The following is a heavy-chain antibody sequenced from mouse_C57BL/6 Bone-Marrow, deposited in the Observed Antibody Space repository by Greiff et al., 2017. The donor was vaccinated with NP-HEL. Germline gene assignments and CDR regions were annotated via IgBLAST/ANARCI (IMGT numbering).Heavy chain of an antibody. D-gene: IGHD1-1*01. V-gene: IGHV5-17*01. CDR1: GFTFSDYG. Sequence: EVKVEESGGGLVKPGGSLKLSCAASGFTFSDYGMHWVRQAPEKGLEWVAYISSGSSTIYYADTVKGRFTISRDNAKNTLFLQMTSLRSEDTAMYYCAKNYYGSSSFDYWGQGTTLTVSS. CDR2: ISSGSSTI. CDR3: AKNYYGSSSFDY. J-gene: IGHJ2*01.